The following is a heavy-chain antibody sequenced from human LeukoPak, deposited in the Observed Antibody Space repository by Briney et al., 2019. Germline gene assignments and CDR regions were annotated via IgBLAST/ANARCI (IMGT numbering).Heavy chain of an antibody. J-gene: IGHJ2*01. CDR3: AKLPGSGSFYFNWYFDL. V-gene: IGHV3-30*04. D-gene: IGHD3-10*01. CDR1: GFTFSKYA. Sequence: PGGSLRLSCAASGFTFSKYAIHWVRQAPGKGLEWVAMISDNGSNKYDADSVKGRFTISRDNSKNTLYLQMNSLRAEDTAVYYCAKLPGSGSFYFNWYFDLWGRGTLVTVSS. CDR2: ISDNGSNK.